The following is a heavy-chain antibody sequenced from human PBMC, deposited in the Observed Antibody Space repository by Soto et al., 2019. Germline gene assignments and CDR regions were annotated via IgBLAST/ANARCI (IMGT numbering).Heavy chain of an antibody. CDR1: GFTFSSYA. CDR3: AKEGAVAWGVHYYYGMDV. D-gene: IGHD6-19*01. V-gene: IGHV3-23*01. CDR2: ISGSGGST. Sequence: GGSLRLSCAASGFTFSSYAMSWVRQAPGKGLEWVSAISGSGGSTYYADSVKGRFTISRDNSKNTLYLQMNSLRAEDTAVYYCAKEGAVAWGVHYYYGMDVWGQGTTVTVSS. J-gene: IGHJ6*02.